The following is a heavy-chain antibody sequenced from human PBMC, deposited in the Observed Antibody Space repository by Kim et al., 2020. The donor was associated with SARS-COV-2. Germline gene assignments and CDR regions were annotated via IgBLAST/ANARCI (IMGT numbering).Heavy chain of an antibody. CDR1: GYTFTSYG. Sequence: ASVKVSCKASGYTFTSYGISWVRQAPGQGLEWMGWISAYNGNTNYAQKLQGRVTMTTDTSTSTAYMELRSLRSDDTAVYYCARESKLLFTFGGVIDLPDYWGQGTLVTVSS. J-gene: IGHJ4*02. CDR2: ISAYNGNT. D-gene: IGHD3-16*01. V-gene: IGHV1-18*01. CDR3: ARESKLLFTFGGVIDLPDY.